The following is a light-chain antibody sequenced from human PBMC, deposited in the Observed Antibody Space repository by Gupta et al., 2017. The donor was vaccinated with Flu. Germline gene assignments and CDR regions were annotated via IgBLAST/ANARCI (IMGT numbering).Light chain of an antibody. V-gene: IGKV3-20*01. CDR1: QSVSSSY. J-gene: IGKJ4*01. CDR2: GAS. Sequence: EIVLTQSPGTLSLSPGERATLSCRASQSVSSSYLAWYQQKPGQAPRLLIYGASSRATGIPDRFSGSGSGTDFTLTISRREPEDFAVYYCQQYGSSLTAAFGGGTKVEIK. CDR3: QQYGSSLTAA.